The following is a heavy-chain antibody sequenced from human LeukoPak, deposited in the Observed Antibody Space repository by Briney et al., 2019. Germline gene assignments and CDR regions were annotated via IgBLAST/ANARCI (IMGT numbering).Heavy chain of an antibody. CDR2: IIPIFGTA. V-gene: IGHV1-69*05. CDR3: APGYCSGGSCYPNWFDP. D-gene: IGHD2-15*01. CDR1: GGTFSSYA. Sequence: GSSVKVSCKASGGTFSSYAISWVRQAPGQGLEWMGGIIPIFGTANYAQKFQGRVTITTDESTSTAYMELSSLRSEDTAVYCCAPGYCSGGSCYPNWFDPWGQGTLVTVSS. J-gene: IGHJ5*02.